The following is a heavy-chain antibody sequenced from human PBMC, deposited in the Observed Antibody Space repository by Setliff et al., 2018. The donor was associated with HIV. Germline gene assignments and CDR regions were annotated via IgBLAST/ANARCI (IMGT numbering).Heavy chain of an antibody. J-gene: IGHJ6*03. V-gene: IGHV4-59*08. Sequence: SETLSLTCTVSGGSISSHYWGWIRQPPGKGLEWIGYIYYSGSTNYNPSLKSRVTISVDTSKNQFSLRLSSVTAADTAVYYCARLDYSNYYSYYIDVWGEGTMVTVSS. D-gene: IGHD4-4*01. CDR2: IYYSGST. CDR1: GGSISSHY. CDR3: ARLDYSNYYSYYIDV.